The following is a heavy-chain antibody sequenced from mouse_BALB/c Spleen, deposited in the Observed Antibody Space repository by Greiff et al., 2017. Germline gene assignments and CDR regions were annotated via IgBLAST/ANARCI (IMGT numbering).Heavy chain of an antibody. CDR3: ARSHKYYFDY. J-gene: IGHJ2*01. Sequence: VQLKESGGGLVQPGGSRKLSCAASGFTFSSFGMHWVRQAPEKGLEWVAYISSGSSTIYYADTVKGRFTISRDNPKNTLFLQMTSLRSEDTAMYYCARSHKYYFDYWGQGTTLTVSS. V-gene: IGHV5-17*02. CDR1: GFTFSSFG. CDR2: ISSGSSTI.